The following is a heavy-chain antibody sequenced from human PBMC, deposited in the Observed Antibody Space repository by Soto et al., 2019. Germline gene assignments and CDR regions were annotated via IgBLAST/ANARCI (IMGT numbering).Heavy chain of an antibody. D-gene: IGHD6-6*01. CDR2: IVVGSGNT. Sequence: QMQLVQSGPEVKKPGTSVKVSCKASGFTFTSSAVQWVRQARGQRLEWIGWIVVGSGNTNYAQKFQERVTITRDMSTSTAYMELSSLRSEDTAVYYCAAEQKGAQSSLRRNYYYYGMDVWGQGTTVTVSS. CDR3: AAEQKGAQSSLRRNYYYYGMDV. CDR1: GFTFTSSA. V-gene: IGHV1-58*01. J-gene: IGHJ6*02.